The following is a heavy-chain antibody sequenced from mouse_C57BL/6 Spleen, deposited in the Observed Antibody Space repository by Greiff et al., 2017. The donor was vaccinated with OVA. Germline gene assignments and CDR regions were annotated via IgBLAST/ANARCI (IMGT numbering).Heavy chain of an antibody. CDR3: ARPYYGSRYYFDY. CDR1: GFTFSDYG. CDR2: ISSGSSTI. J-gene: IGHJ2*01. Sequence: EVKLMESGGGLVKPGGSLKLSCAASGFTFSDYGMHWVRQAPEKGLEWVAYISSGSSTIYYADTVKGRFNISRDNAKNTLFLQMTSLRSEDTAMYYCARPYYGSRYYFDYWGQGTTLTVSS. V-gene: IGHV5-17*01. D-gene: IGHD1-1*01.